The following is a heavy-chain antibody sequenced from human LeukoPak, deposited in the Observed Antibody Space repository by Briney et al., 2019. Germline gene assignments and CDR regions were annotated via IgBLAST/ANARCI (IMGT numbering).Heavy chain of an antibody. V-gene: IGHV4-4*09. CDR1: GGSISSYY. D-gene: IGHD6-13*01. Sequence: SETLSLTCTVSGGSISSYYWSWIRQPPGKGLEWIGYIYSSGSTNYNPSLKSRVTISVDTSKKQFSLKLSSVTAADTALYYCARTYSSSSSFDYWGQGTLVTVSS. J-gene: IGHJ4*02. CDR3: ARTYSSSSSFDY. CDR2: IYSSGST.